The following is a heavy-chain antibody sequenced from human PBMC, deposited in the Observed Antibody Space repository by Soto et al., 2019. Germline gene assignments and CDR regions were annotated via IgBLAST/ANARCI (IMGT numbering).Heavy chain of an antibody. V-gene: IGHV4-34*01. Sequence: PSATLSLTCAVYGGSFSGYYWSWIRQPPGKGLEWIGEINHSGSTNYNPSLKSRVTISVDTSKNQFSLKLSSVTAADTAVYYCARGDYGDYWEYYWGQGTLVTVSS. D-gene: IGHD4-17*01. CDR1: GGSFSGYY. CDR3: ARGDYGDYWEYY. J-gene: IGHJ4*02. CDR2: INHSGST.